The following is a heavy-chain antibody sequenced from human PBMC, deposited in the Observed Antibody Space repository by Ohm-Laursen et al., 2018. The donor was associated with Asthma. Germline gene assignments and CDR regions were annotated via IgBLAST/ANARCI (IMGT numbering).Heavy chain of an antibody. CDR3: ARGSLEGLQ. CDR2: ISYDGSNK. D-gene: IGHD5-24*01. V-gene: IGHV3-30-3*01. CDR1: GFTFRSYA. Sequence: SLRLSCAASGFTFRSYAMHWVRQAPGKGLEWVAVISYDGSNKYYADSVKGRFTISRDDAENTLYLQMNSLRADDSAVYYCARGSLEGLQWGQGTLVTVSS. J-gene: IGHJ4*02.